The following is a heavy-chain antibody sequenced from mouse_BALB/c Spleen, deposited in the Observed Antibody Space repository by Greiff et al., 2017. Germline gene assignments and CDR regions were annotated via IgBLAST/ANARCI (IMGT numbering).Heavy chain of an antibody. D-gene: IGHD1-1*01. CDR1: GFNIKDTY. Sequence: EVKLVESGAELVKPGASVKLSCTASGFNIKDTYMHWVKQRPEQGLEWIGRIDPANGNTKYDPKFQGKATITADTSSNTAYLQLSSLTSEDTAVYYCARTYGSSGFDVWGAGTTVTVSS. J-gene: IGHJ1*01. V-gene: IGHV14-3*02. CDR2: IDPANGNT. CDR3: ARTYGSSGFDV.